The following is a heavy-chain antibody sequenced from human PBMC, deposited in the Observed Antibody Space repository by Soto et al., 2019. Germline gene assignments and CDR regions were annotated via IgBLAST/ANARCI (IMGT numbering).Heavy chain of an antibody. J-gene: IGHJ2*01. V-gene: IGHV3-23*01. CDR3: AKDLTVTPNWYFDL. CDR2: ISGSGGST. CDR1: GFTFSSYA. Sequence: GGSLRLSCAASGFTFSSYAMSWVRQAPGKGLEWVSAISGSGGSTYYADSVKGRFTISRDNSKNTLYLQMNSLRAEDTALYYCAKDLTVTPNWYFDLWGRGTLVTVSS. D-gene: IGHD4-4*01.